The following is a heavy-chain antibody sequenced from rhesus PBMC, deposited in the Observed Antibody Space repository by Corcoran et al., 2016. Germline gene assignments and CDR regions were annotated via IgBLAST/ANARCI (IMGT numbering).Heavy chain of an antibody. J-gene: IGHJ4*01. CDR1: GGSISSSY. Sequence: QLQLQESGPGLVKPSETLSVTCAVSGGSISSSYWSWIRQAPGKGLGWIGYIYGSGSSTTYNPSRKRRVTLSVETSKNQLSLKLGSVTAADTAVYYCARAPTGNLDCDYWGQGVLVTVSS. D-gene: IGHD4-17*01. CDR3: ARAPTGNLDCDY. V-gene: IGHV4-169*01. CDR2: IYGSGSST.